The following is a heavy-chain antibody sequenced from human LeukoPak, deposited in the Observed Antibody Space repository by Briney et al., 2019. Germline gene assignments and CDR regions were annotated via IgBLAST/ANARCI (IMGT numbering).Heavy chain of an antibody. Sequence: SETLSLACAFYGGSFSGYYWSWIRQPPGKGLEWIGEINHSGGTTYNPSLKSRVTISLDTSKNQFSLKLSSVTAADTAVYYCARGGLKWELLPARAKKSYYFDYWGQGTLVTVSS. J-gene: IGHJ4*02. CDR3: ARGGLKWELLPARAKKSYYFDY. D-gene: IGHD1-26*01. V-gene: IGHV4-34*01. CDR1: GGSFSGYY. CDR2: INHSGGT.